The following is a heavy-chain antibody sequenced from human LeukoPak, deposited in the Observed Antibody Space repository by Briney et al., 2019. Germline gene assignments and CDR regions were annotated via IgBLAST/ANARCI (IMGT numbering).Heavy chain of an antibody. Sequence: GGSLRLSCEASGFTFSSYSMNWVRQAPGKGLEWVSSISSSSSYIYYADSVKGRFTISRDNAKNSLYLQMNSLRAEDTAVYYCARDSYSSSPGDYWGQGTLVTVSS. CDR1: GFTFSSYS. D-gene: IGHD6-6*01. J-gene: IGHJ4*02. CDR3: ARDSYSSSPGDY. CDR2: ISSSSSYI. V-gene: IGHV3-21*01.